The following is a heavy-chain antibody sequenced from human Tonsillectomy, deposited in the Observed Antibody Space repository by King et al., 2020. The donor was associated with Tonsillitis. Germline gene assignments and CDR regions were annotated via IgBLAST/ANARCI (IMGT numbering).Heavy chain of an antibody. CDR2: IYNGGDT. D-gene: IGHD4-11*01. CDR3: ARGLYRADY. Sequence: QLQESGPGLVKPSETLSLTCTVSGASLSSLYWTWIRQPAGKGLQWIGRIYNGGDTKYNPSLKSRVTMSVDTSKNRFSLSLNSVTAADTAMYFCARGLYRADYWGQGSLVTVSS. V-gene: IGHV4-4*07. J-gene: IGHJ4*02. CDR1: GASLSSLY.